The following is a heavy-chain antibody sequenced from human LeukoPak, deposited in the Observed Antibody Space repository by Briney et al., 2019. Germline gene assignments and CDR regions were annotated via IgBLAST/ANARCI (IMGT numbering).Heavy chain of an antibody. V-gene: IGHV3-53*01. Sequence: GGSLRLSCAASGFTVSSNYMSWVRQAPGKGLEWVSVIYGGGSTYYADSVKARFTISRDNSKNTLYLQMNSLRAEDTAVYYCARVLWFGEFLWGQGTLVTVSS. CDR3: ARVLWFGEFL. D-gene: IGHD3-10*01. CDR1: GFTVSSNY. CDR2: IYGGGST. J-gene: IGHJ4*02.